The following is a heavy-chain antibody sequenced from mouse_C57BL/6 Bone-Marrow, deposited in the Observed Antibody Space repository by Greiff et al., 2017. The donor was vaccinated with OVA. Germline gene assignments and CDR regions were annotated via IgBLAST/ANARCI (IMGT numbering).Heavy chain of an antibody. CDR1: GFTFSDYY. V-gene: IGHV5-16*01. CDR2: INYDGSST. J-gene: IGHJ4*01. Sequence: EVQVVESEGGLVQPGSSMKLSCTASGFTFSDYYMAWVRQVPEKGLEWVANINYDGSSTYYLDSLKSRFIISRDNAKNILYLQMSSLKSEDTATYYCARDRGYYYDAMDYWGQGTSVTVSS. CDR3: ARDRGYYYDAMDY. D-gene: IGHD1-1*01.